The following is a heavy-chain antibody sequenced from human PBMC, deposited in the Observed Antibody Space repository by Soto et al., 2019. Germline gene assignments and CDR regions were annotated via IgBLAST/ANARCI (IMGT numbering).Heavy chain of an antibody. CDR3: ARCRGGQRHSYYYYYMDV. Sequence: PGESLKISCKGSGYSFTSYWIGWVRLMPGKGLEWMGIIYPGDSDTRYSPSFQGQVTISADKSISTAYLQWSSLKASDTAMYYCARCRGGQRHSYYYYYMDVWGKGTTVTV. CDR2: IYPGDSDT. CDR1: GYSFTSYW. V-gene: IGHV5-51*01. D-gene: IGHD3-10*01. J-gene: IGHJ6*03.